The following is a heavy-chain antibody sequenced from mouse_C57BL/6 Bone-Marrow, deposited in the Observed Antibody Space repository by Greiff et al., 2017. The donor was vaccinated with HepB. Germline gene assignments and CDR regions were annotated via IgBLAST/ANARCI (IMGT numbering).Heavy chain of an antibody. D-gene: IGHD1-1*01. CDR3: ARSGYYGSRWFAY. J-gene: IGHJ3*01. Sequence: VQLQHPGTELVKPGASVKLSCKASGYTFTSYWMHWVKQRPGQGLEWIGNINPSNGGTNYNEKFKSKATLTVDKSSSTAYMQLSSLTSEDSAVYYCARSGYYGSRWFAYWGQGTLVTVSA. V-gene: IGHV1-53*01. CDR2: INPSNGGT. CDR1: GYTFTSYW.